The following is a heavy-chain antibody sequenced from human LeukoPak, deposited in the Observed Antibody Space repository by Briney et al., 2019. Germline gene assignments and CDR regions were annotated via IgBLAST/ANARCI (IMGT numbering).Heavy chain of an antibody. Sequence: GGSLRLSCAASGITLSNYWMHWVRQVPGKGLVWVSRINYEGSTTSYADSVKGRFTISRDTAKNSLYLQMNSLTAEDTAVYYCANYWWPDAFDIWGQGTMVTVSS. CDR3: ANYWWPDAFDI. V-gene: IGHV3-74*01. D-gene: IGHD2-15*01. CDR2: INYEGSTT. J-gene: IGHJ3*02. CDR1: GITLSNYW.